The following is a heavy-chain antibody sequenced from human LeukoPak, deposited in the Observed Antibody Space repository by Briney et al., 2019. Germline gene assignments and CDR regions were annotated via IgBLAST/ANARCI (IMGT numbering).Heavy chain of an antibody. CDR2: INAGNGNT. Sequence: GASVKVSCKASGYTFTSYGISWVRQAPGQGLEWMGWINAGNGNTKYSQKFQGRVTITRDTSASTAYMELSSLRSEDTAVYYCARDRVPSSGALTYWGQGTLVTVSS. CDR3: ARDRVPSSGALTY. V-gene: IGHV1-3*01. CDR1: GYTFTSYG. J-gene: IGHJ4*02. D-gene: IGHD6-19*01.